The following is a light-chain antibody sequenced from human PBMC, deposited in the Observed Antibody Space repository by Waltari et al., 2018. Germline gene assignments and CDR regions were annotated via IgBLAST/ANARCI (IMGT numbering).Light chain of an antibody. V-gene: IGLV2-14*03. CDR1: ISDVGRHNY. J-gene: IGLJ3*02. CDR3: SSYANSDTWV. CDR2: DVD. Sequence: QSALTQPASVSVPPGQSITISSTGTISDVGRHNYVSWYQQHPGNAPKLLISDVDKRPSGVSFRFSGSKSGNTASMTISGLQPEDEADYYCSSYANSDTWVFGGGTKLTVL.